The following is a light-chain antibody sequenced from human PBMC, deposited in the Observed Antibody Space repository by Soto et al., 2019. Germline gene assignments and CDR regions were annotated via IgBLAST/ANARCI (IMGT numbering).Light chain of an antibody. J-gene: IGLJ1*01. CDR3: FSHRSGDSHV. V-gene: IGLV2-14*01. CDR2: GVT. CDR1: SSDIGAYNY. Sequence: SGSPGQSITISCTGTSSDIGAYNYVSWYQQYPGKAPKLMIYGVTNRPSGVSNRFSGSKTGNTASLTISGLQAEDEADYYCFSHRSGDSHVFGSGTKVTVL.